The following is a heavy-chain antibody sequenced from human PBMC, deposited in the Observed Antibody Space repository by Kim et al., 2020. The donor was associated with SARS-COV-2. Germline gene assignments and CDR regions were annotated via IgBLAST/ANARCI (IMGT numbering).Heavy chain of an antibody. D-gene: IGHD6-13*01. Sequence: GGSLRLSCAASGFTFADYGMSWVRQVPEKGLEWVSGIHSNGGTTYYADSVKGRFTISRDNAKNSLYLEMNSLRVEDTALYYCARGKAAAAGYWGQGNLVTVS. V-gene: IGHV3-20*04. J-gene: IGHJ4*02. CDR3: ARGKAAAAGY. CDR1: GFTFADYG. CDR2: IHSNGGTT.